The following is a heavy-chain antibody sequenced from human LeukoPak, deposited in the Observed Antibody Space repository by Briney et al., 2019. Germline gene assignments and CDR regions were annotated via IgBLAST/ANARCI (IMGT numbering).Heavy chain of an antibody. Sequence: SETLSLTCTVPGGSISSSSYYWGWIRQPPGKGLEWIGSIYYSGSTYYNPSLKSRVTISVDTSKNQFSLKLSSVTAADTAVYYCASEGGVVGATSDYWGQGTLVAVSS. D-gene: IGHD1-26*01. CDR3: ASEGGVVGATSDY. CDR2: IYYSGST. V-gene: IGHV4-39*07. J-gene: IGHJ4*02. CDR1: GGSISSSSYY.